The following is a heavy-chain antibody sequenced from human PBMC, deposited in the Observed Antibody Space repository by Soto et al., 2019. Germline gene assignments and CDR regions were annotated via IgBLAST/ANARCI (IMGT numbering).Heavy chain of an antibody. CDR3: VRGPSRGSSLFGPLDY. CDR1: GFIFSTFG. CDR2: IFYSGSGS. Sequence: GGSLRLSCSASGFIFSTFGMFWVRQAPGQGLEYVSAIFYSGSGSYYADPVRGRFTVSRDNSKNMFYLQMSSLRVEDTALYFCVRGPSRGSSLFGPLDYWGQGTQVTVS. D-gene: IGHD3-3*01. V-gene: IGHV3-64D*06. J-gene: IGHJ4*02.